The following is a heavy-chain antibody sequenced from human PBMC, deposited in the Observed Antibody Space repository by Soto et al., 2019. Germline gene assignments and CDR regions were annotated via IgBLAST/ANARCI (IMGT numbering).Heavy chain of an antibody. CDR2: INHSGST. D-gene: IGHD1-26*01. J-gene: IGHJ4*02. CDR3: ARSQLGATGPVFGKVGPKRPYYFDY. Sequence: PSETLSLTCAVYGGSFSGYYWSWIRQPPGKGLEWIGEINHSGSTNYNPSLKSRVTISVDTSKNQFSLKLSSVTAADTAVYYCARSQLGATGPVFGKVGPKRPYYFDYWGQGTLVTVSS. CDR1: GGSFSGYY. V-gene: IGHV4-34*01.